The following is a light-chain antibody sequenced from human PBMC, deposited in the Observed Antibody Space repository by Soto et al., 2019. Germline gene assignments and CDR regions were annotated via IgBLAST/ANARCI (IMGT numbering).Light chain of an antibody. CDR1: SDSASISYY. Sequence: QTVVTQEPSFSVSPGGTVTLTCGLSSDSASISYYPSWYQQTPGQAPRTLIYSTNIRSSGVPDRFSCSILGNKAALTITGAQADDESDYYCVLYVGRGIWVFGGGTKLTLL. CDR2: STN. V-gene: IGLV8-61*01. J-gene: IGLJ2*01. CDR3: VLYVGRGIWV.